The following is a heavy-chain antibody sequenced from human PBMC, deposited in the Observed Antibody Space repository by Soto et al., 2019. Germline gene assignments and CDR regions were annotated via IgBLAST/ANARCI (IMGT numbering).Heavy chain of an antibody. V-gene: IGHV3-49*03. CDR3: NRKGAVAEEIYYYDMDG. J-gene: IGHJ6*02. CDR1: GFTFGDYA. CDR2: IRSKAYGGTT. Sequence: PGGSLRLSCTASGFTFGDYAMSWFRQAPGKGLEWVGFIRSKAYGGTTEYAASVKGRFTISRDDSKSIAYLQMNSLKTEDTAVYYCNRKGAVAEEIYYYDMDGWGQGTTVTVSS. D-gene: IGHD6-19*01.